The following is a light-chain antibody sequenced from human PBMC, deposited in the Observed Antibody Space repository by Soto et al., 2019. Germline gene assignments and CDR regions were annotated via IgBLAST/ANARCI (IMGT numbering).Light chain of an antibody. J-gene: IGLJ3*02. CDR2: GNS. Sequence: QSVLTQPPSVSGAPGXRVTISCTGSSSNIGAGYDVHWYQQLPGTAPKLLIYGNSNRPSGVPDRFSXSKSXXSASXAXXGLQAEDEADYYCQSYDSSLSGLVFGGGTQLTVL. V-gene: IGLV1-40*01. CDR3: QSYDSSLSGLV. CDR1: SSNIGAGYD.